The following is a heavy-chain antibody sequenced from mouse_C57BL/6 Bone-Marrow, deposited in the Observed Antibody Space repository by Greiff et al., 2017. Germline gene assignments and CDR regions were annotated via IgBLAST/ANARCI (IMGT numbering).Heavy chain of an antibody. CDR2: IHPNSGST. Sequence: QESGAELVKPGASVKISCKASGYTFTSYWMHWVKQRPGQGLEWIGMIHPNSGSTNYNEKFKSKATLTVDKSSSTAYMQLSSLTSEDSAVYYCARRSAMDYWGQGTSVTVSS. J-gene: IGHJ4*01. V-gene: IGHV1-64*01. CDR1: GYTFTSYW. CDR3: ARRSAMDY.